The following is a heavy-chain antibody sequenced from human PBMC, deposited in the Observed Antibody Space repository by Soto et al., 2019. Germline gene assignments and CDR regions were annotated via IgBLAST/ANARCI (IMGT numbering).Heavy chain of an antibody. V-gene: IGHV3-23*01. CDR3: AKWNGYGDY. CDR1: GFSFSTYG. D-gene: IGHD1-1*01. J-gene: IGHJ4*02. Sequence: VQLLESGGGLVQPGGSLRLSCAVSGFSFSTYGVTWVRQAPGKGLEWVSGVSSGSGVTHYADSVKGRFTITGDNSKNTVYLHMTSLRVEDTAFYYCAKWNGYGDYWGQGTLVTVSS. CDR2: VSSGSGVT.